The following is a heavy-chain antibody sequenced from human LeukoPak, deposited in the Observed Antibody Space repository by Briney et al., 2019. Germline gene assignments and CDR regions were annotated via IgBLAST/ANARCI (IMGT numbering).Heavy chain of an antibody. D-gene: IGHD3-16*02. V-gene: IGHV4-34*01. CDR3: ARFGFWGSYRPKLGMDV. J-gene: IGHJ6*03. Sequence: SSETLSLTCAVYGGSFSDYYWSWIRQPPRKGLEWIGEINHSGSTNYNPPLKSRVTISVDTSKNQFSLKLSSVTAAATAVYYCARFGFWGSYRPKLGMDVWGKGTTVTVSS. CDR1: GGSFSDYY. CDR2: INHSGST.